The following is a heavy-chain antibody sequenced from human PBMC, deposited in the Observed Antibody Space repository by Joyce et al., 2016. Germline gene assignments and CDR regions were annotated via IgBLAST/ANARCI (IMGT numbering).Heavy chain of an antibody. D-gene: IGHD3-16*02. CDR3: AHRLDVWGRYRNFYFDS. Sequence: QITLKESGPTLVNPTHPLTLTCAFSGFSLSTSGVGVGWIRQPPGKALEWLALIYWNVDQRYSPSLKSRLTITKDTSKNQVVLTVTNMDPVDTATYYCAHRLDVWGRYRNFYFDSWGQGTLVTVSS. J-gene: IGHJ4*02. CDR2: IYWNVDQ. CDR1: GFSLSTSGVG. V-gene: IGHV2-5*01.